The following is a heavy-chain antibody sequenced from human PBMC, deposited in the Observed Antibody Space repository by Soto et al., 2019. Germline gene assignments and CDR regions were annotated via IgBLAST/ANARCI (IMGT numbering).Heavy chain of an antibody. D-gene: IGHD3-16*01. Sequence: SETLSLTCTVSGGSISSSSYYWGWIRQPPGKGLEWIGSIYYSGSTYYNPSLKSRGTISVDTSKNQFSLKLSSVTAADTAVYYCATSPANVDMRGGNDYWGRGTLVTVSS. J-gene: IGHJ4*02. CDR1: GGSISSSSYY. V-gene: IGHV4-39*01. CDR2: IYYSGST. CDR3: ATSPANVDMRGGNDY.